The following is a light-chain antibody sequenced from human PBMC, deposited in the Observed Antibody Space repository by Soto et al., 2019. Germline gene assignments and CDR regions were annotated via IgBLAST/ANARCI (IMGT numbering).Light chain of an antibody. CDR2: EVT. J-gene: IGLJ3*02. CDR1: SSDVGGYNY. Sequence: QSALTQPASVSGSPGQSITISCTGTSSDVGGYNYVSWYQQHPGIAPKLIIYEVTNRPSGVSNRFSGSKSGNTASLTISGLQADDDAGYYCSSSTSRRTWVVGGGTKLTVL. CDR3: SSSTSRRTWV. V-gene: IGLV2-14*01.